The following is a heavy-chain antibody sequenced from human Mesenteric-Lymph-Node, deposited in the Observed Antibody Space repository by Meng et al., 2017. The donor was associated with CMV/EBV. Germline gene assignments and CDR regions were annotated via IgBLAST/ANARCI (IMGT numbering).Heavy chain of an antibody. Sequence: QVQLHQWGAGLLKPSGTLSVTCAVYGGSFSGYYWNWIRQSPEKGLEWFGEINHSGSTTYNPSFTSRIIISVDTSTNQISLNMSSVTAADTAVYYCARGSSYDILTGYFDYWGQGALVTVSS. J-gene: IGHJ4*02. CDR2: INHSGST. CDR1: GGSFSGYY. CDR3: ARGSSYDILTGYFDY. V-gene: IGHV4-34*01. D-gene: IGHD3-9*01.